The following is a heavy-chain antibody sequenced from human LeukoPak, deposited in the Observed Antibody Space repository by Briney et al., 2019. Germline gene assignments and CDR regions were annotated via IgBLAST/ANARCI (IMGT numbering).Heavy chain of an antibody. CDR1: GDSLSSSGDA. V-gene: IGHV6-1*01. CDR3: ARGRASDFDY. J-gene: IGHJ4*02. D-gene: IGHD6-13*01. Sequence: SQTLSLTCVLSGDSLSSSGDAWNWIRQSPSGRLEWLGRTYQRSKWSSDYALSVRSRITVDPDTSKNQFSLQLYSVTPEDTAVYYCARGRASDFDYWDQGTLVTVSS. CDR2: TYQRSKWSS.